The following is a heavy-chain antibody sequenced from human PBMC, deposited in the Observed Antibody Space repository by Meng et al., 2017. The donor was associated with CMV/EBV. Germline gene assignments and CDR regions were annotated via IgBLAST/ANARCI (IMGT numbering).Heavy chain of an antibody. CDR1: GFTFDDYT. D-gene: IGHD5-12*01. V-gene: IGHV3-43*01. CDR2: ISWDGGST. CDR3: AKDQDIVATGGAFDY. J-gene: IGHJ4*02. Sequence: GGSLRLSCAVSGFTFDDYTMHWVRQAPGKGLEWVSLISWDGGSTYYADSVEGRFTISRDNSKNSLYLQMNSLRTEDTALYYCAKDQDIVATGGAFDYWGQGTLVTVSS.